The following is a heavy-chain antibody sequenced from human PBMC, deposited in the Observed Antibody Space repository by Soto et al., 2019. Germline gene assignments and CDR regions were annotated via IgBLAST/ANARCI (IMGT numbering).Heavy chain of an antibody. V-gene: IGHV3-23*01. Sequence: VGSLRLSCAASGFTFSRYAMSWVRQAPGKGLEWVSAISGSGGSTYYADSVKGRFTISRDNSENTLYLQMNSLRAEDTAVYYCAKLRTSRHTTGGFDPWGQGTLVTVSS. D-gene: IGHD2-2*01. CDR3: AKLRTSRHTTGGFDP. J-gene: IGHJ5*02. CDR2: ISGSGGST. CDR1: GFTFSRYA.